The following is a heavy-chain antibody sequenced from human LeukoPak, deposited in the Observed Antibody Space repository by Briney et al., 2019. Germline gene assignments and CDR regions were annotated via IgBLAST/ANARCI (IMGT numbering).Heavy chain of an antibody. Sequence: PAATLSLTCTVSGGSLSNYYWIWIRQPPGKGLEWIGYIYYSGNTNYNPSLKSRVTISVGTSKNQFSLKLNSVTAADTAVYYCARDYGDYANWFDPWGQGTLVTLSS. CDR3: ARDYGDYANWFDP. CDR1: GGSLSNYY. D-gene: IGHD4-17*01. CDR2: IYYSGNT. V-gene: IGHV4-59*01. J-gene: IGHJ5*02.